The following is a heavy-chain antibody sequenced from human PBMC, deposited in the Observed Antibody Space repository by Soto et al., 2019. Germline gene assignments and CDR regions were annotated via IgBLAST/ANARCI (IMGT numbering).Heavy chain of an antibody. CDR3: AKSSSGWYGNWLDP. CDR2: INAGNGNT. V-gene: IGHV1-3*01. J-gene: IGHJ5*02. D-gene: IGHD6-19*01. CDR1: GYTFTSYA. Sequence: ASVKVSFKASGYTFTSYAMHWVRQAPGQRLEWMGWINAGNGNTKYSQKFKGRVTISRDTSATTAFMELSSLRSEDTALYYCAKSSSGWYGNWLDPWGQGSLLTVSS.